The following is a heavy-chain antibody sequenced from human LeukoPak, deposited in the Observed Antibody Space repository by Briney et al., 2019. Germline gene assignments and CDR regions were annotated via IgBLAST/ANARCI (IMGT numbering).Heavy chain of an antibody. Sequence: GGSLRLSCAASGFTFSSYWMHWVRQAPGKGLVWVSRINSDGSSTSYADSVKGRFTISRDNAKNTLYLQMNSLKTEDTAVYYCTTDRGPGTVTTSYYFDYWGQGTLVTVSS. CDR2: INSDGSST. J-gene: IGHJ4*02. CDR3: TTDRGPGTVTTSYYFDY. V-gene: IGHV3-74*01. CDR1: GFTFSSYW. D-gene: IGHD4-17*01.